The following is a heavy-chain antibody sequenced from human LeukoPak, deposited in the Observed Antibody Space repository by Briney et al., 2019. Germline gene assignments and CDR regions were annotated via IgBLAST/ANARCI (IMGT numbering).Heavy chain of an antibody. D-gene: IGHD1-14*01. CDR1: GFTFSSDW. CDR3: ARSNQADDY. J-gene: IGHJ4*02. Sequence: GGSLRLSCAASGFTFSSDWMHWVRAVPRKGLVWVARINPGGSSITYSDSVKGRFTISRDNAKNTLYLQMDSLRAEDTGVYYCARSNQADDYWGQGTLVTVSS. CDR2: INPGGSSI. V-gene: IGHV3-74*01.